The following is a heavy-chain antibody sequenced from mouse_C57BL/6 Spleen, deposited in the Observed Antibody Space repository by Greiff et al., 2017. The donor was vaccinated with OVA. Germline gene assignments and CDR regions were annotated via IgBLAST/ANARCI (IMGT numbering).Heavy chain of an antibody. Sequence: EVQLQQSGPVLVKPGASVKMSCKASGYTFTDYYMNWVKQSHGKSLEWIGVINPYNGGTSYNQKFKGKATLTVDKSSSTAYMELNSLTSEDSAVYYCASGGYYFDYWGQGTTLTVSS. V-gene: IGHV1-19*01. CDR2: INPYNGGT. J-gene: IGHJ2*01. CDR3: ASGGYYFDY. CDR1: GYTFTDYY.